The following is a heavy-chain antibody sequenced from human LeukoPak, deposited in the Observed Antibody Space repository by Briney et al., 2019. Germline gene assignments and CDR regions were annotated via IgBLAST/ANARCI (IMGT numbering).Heavy chain of an antibody. V-gene: IGHV3-53*01. CDR3: ARTIVDTAIQVDAFDI. D-gene: IGHD5-18*01. J-gene: IGHJ3*02. CDR2: IYICGST. Sequence: GGSLRLSCAASGFTVSSNYMSWVRQAPGKGLEWVSVIYICGSTYYADSLEGRFTISRDNSKNTLYLQINSLRAHDTPVYYCARTIVDTAIQVDAFDIWGQGTMVTVSS. CDR1: GFTVSSNY.